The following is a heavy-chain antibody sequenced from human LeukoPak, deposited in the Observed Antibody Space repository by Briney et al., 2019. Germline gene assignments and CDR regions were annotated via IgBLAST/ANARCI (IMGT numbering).Heavy chain of an antibody. CDR2: IKRDGSVT. D-gene: IGHD1-1*01. J-gene: IGHJ4*02. V-gene: IGHV3-7*01. Sequence: PGGSLRLSCVASGFTSGSHWMSWVRQPPGKGLEWVANIKRDGSVTNYVDSVKGRFTISRNNAKNSVYLQMNSLRAEDTALYYCAREKSTFNYNWYDGRGFLMDYWGQGTLVTVSS. CDR1: GFTSGSHW. CDR3: AREKSTFNYNWYDGRGFLMDY.